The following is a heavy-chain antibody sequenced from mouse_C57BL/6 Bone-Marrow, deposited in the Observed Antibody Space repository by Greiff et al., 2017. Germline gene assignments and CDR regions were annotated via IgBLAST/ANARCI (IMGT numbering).Heavy chain of an antibody. CDR3: AKYYYGSSYGYFDV. V-gene: IGHV2-5*01. D-gene: IGHD1-1*01. CDR2: IWRGGST. CDR1: GFSLTSYG. J-gene: IGHJ1*03. Sequence: VQLVESGPGLVQPSQSLSITCTVSGFSLTSYGVHWVRQSPGKGLEWLGVIWRGGSTDYNAAFMSRLSITKDNSKSQVFFKMNSLQADDTAIYYCAKYYYGSSYGYFDVWGTGTTVTVSS.